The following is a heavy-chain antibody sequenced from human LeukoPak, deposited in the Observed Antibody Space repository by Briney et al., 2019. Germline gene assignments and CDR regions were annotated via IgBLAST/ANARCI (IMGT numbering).Heavy chain of an antibody. CDR2: ISASNGNT. V-gene: IGHV1-18*01. CDR3: ARDFSDIVVVPAAIPDLNWFDG. Sequence: ASVKLSRKSSGYTFTSYGISWVRQAPSQRLEWMRGISASNGNTNYAQKLQGRVTMTTDTSTSTAYMELRSLRSDDTAVSYGARDFSDIVVVPAAIPDLNWFDGWGQGTLVTVSS. CDR1: GYTFTSYG. J-gene: IGHJ5*02. D-gene: IGHD2-2*01.